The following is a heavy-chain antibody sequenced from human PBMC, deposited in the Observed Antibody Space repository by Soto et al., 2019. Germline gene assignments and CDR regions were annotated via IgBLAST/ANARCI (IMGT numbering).Heavy chain of an antibody. J-gene: IGHJ5*02. D-gene: IGHD3-22*01. CDR2: IYSGGST. CDR3: ARIGSSSGSSGWFDP. Sequence: EVQLVESGGGLVQPGGSLRLSCAASGFTVSSNYMSWVRQAPGKGLEWVSVIYSGGSTYYADSVKGRFTISRDNPKNTLYLQMNSLRAEATAVYYCARIGSSSGSSGWFDPWGQGTLVTVSS. CDR1: GFTVSSNY. V-gene: IGHV3-66*01.